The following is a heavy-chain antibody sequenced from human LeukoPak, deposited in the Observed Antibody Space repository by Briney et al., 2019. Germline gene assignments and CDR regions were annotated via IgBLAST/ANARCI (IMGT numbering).Heavy chain of an antibody. CDR2: ISRSSSYI. V-gene: IGHV3-21*01. D-gene: IGHD3-10*01. CDR3: AKDPALVTMVRGVMNY. Sequence: GGSLRLSCVASGFTFSSYSMNWVRQAPGKGLEWVSSISRSSSYIYYADSVKGRFTISRDNAKNSLYLQMNSLRAEDTAVYYCAKDPALVTMVRGVMNYWGQGTLVTVSS. CDR1: GFTFSSYS. J-gene: IGHJ4*02.